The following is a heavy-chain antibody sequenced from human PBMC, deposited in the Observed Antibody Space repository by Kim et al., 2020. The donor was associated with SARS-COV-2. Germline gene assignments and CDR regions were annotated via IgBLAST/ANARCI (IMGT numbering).Heavy chain of an antibody. J-gene: IGHJ4*02. V-gene: IGHV3-30*18. CDR2: ISYDGSNK. D-gene: IGHD3-16*01. CDR3: ANGGFDY. CDR1: GFTFSSYG. Sequence: GGSLRLSCAASGFTFSSYGMHWVRQAPGKGLEWVAVISYDGSNKYYADSVKGRFTISRDNSKNTLYLQMNSLRAEDTAVYYCANGGFDYWGQGTLVTVSS.